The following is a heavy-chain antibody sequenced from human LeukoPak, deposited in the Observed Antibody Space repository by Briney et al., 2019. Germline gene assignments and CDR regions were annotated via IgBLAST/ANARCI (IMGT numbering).Heavy chain of an antibody. D-gene: IGHD3-22*01. J-gene: IGHJ3*02. Sequence: SQTLSLTCAVSGGSISSGGYSWSWIRQPPGKGLEWIGYIYHSGSTYYNPSLKSRVTISVDRSKNQFSLKLSSVTAADTAVYYCARGDYYYDSSGFAFDSGGQGTMATVS. CDR2: IYHSGST. V-gene: IGHV4-30-2*01. CDR1: GGSISSGGYS. CDR3: ARGDYYYDSSGFAFDS.